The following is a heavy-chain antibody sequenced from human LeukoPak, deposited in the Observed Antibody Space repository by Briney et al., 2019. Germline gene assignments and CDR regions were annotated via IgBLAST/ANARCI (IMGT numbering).Heavy chain of an antibody. Sequence: PGGSLRLSCAASGFTFSSYTITWVRQAPGNGLEWVSSISSSGTYIFYADSVKGRFTVSRDNAKNLLYLQMNGLTAEDTAVYYCARGTTFDWLLSYYFDYWGQGTLVTVSS. CDR3: ARGTTFDWLLSYYFDY. V-gene: IGHV3-21*01. J-gene: IGHJ4*02. D-gene: IGHD3-9*01. CDR2: ISSSGTYI. CDR1: GFTFSSYT.